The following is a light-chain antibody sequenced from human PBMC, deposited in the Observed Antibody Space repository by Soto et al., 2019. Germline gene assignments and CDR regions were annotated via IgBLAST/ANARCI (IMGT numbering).Light chain of an antibody. CDR2: DAS. CDR1: QSVDKY. Sequence: EIVLTQSPATLSFSPGERATLSCRASQSVDKYLVWYQQKPGQAPRLLIYDASSRATGIPARFSGSGSGTDFTLTIPSLEPEDVAVYYCQQRTNWPLTFGGGTKLEIK. CDR3: QQRTNWPLT. V-gene: IGKV3-11*01. J-gene: IGKJ4*01.